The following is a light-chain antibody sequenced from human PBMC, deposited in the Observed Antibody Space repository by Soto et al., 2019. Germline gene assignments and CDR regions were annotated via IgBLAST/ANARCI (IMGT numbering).Light chain of an antibody. CDR1: QSVSSRY. V-gene: IGKV3-20*01. CDR3: QQYDRSPKT. CDR2: GAS. J-gene: IGKJ1*01. Sequence: IVFKQSPGTLSLSKGDRAPLSCRASQSVSSRYLAWYKQKPGQAPRLLSYGASSRATGIPDRFSGTGSGTDCTLTISRLQPEDFAVYYGQQYDRSPKTFGQGTKVDI.